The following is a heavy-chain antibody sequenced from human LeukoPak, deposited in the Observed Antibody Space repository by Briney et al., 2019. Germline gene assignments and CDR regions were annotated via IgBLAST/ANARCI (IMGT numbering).Heavy chain of an antibody. J-gene: IGHJ4*02. V-gene: IGHV4-59*11. CDR3: ARDVRAGDGYNYDY. CDR1: GGSTSDHY. D-gene: IGHD5-24*01. CDR2: VFHTGNT. Sequence: KPSETLSLTCTVSGGSTSDHYWTWIRQPPGKGLEWIGFVFHTGNTDYNPSLKSRVTISLDTSKNKFFLILSSATAADTAVYYCARDVRAGDGYNYDYWGQGTLVTVSS.